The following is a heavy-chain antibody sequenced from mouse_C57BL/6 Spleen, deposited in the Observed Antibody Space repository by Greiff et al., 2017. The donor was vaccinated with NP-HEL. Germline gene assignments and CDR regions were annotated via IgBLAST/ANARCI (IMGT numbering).Heavy chain of an antibody. CDR1: GYSITSDY. CDR3: ARRGVYGSSYGWYFDV. V-gene: IGHV3-8*01. D-gene: IGHD1-1*01. CDR2: ISYSGST. J-gene: IGHJ1*03. Sequence: EVKVVESGPGLAKPSQTLSLTCSVTGYSITSDYWNWIRKFPGNKLEYMGYISYSGSTYYNPSLKSRISITRDTSKNQYYLQLNSVTTEDTATYYCARRGVYGSSYGWYFDVCGTGTTVTVSS.